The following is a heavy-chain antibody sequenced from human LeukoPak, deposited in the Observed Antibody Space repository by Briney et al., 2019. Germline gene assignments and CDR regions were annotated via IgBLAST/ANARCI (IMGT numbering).Heavy chain of an antibody. V-gene: IGHV5-51*01. D-gene: IGHD3-10*01. CDR2: IYPGDSDT. Sequence: GESLKISCKGSGYRFTSYWIGWVRQMPGKGLEWMGIIYPGDSDTRYSPSFQGQVTISADKSISTAYLQWSSLKASDTAMYYCARIRITMVRGVDNWFDPWGQGTLVTVSS. CDR3: ARIRITMVRGVDNWFDP. CDR1: GYRFTSYW. J-gene: IGHJ5*02.